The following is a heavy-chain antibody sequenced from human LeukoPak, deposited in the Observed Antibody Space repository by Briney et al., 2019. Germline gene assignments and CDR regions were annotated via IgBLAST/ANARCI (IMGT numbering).Heavy chain of an antibody. CDR2: ISGSGGST. CDR1: GFTFSSYA. D-gene: IGHD3-9*01. CDR3: ANDPTYYDILTGYYRAEFDY. J-gene: IGHJ4*02. V-gene: IGHV3-23*01. Sequence: GGSLRLSCAASGFTFSSYAMSWVRQAPGKGLEWVSAISGSGGSTYYADSVKGRFTISRDNSKNTLYLQMNSLRAEDTAVYYCANDPTYYDILTGYYRAEFDYRGQGTLVTVSS.